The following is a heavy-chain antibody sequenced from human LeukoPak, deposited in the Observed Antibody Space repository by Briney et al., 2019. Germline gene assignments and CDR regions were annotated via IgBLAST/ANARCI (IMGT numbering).Heavy chain of an antibody. Sequence: SETLSLTCTVSGGSISSYYWSWIRQPPGKGLEWIGYISYSGSTNYNPSLKSRVTISLDTSKNQFSLKLSSVTAADTAVYYCAGHHPRNTVDFWGQGALVTVSS. D-gene: IGHD2-8*02. CDR2: ISYSGST. CDR3: AGHHPRNTVDF. J-gene: IGHJ4*02. CDR1: GGSISSYY. V-gene: IGHV4-59*08.